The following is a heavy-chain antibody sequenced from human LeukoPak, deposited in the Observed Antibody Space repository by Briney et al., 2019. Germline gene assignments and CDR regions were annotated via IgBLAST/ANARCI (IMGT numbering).Heavy chain of an antibody. CDR3: AKVATGYYDSSDRFDY. V-gene: IGHV3-23*01. J-gene: IGHJ4*02. CDR2: ISGSGGST. CDR1: GFTFSSYG. D-gene: IGHD3-22*01. Sequence: PGGSLRLSCAASGFTFSSYGMSWVRQAPGKGLEWVSAISGSGGSTYYADSVKGRFTISRDNSKNTLYLQMNSLRAEDTAVYYCAKVATGYYDSSDRFDYWGQGTLVTVSS.